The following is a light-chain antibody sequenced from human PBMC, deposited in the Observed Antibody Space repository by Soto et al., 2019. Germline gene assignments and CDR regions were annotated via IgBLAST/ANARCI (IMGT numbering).Light chain of an antibody. V-gene: IGLV2-14*01. Sequence: QSALTQPASVSGSPGQSITISCTGTSSDVGGYNYVSWYQQHPGKAPKLMIYEVSNRLSGVSNRFSGSKSANTASLTISGLQAEDEADYFCSSYGSTSTRYVFGTGTKLTVL. CDR3: SSYGSTSTRYV. J-gene: IGLJ1*01. CDR2: EVS. CDR1: SSDVGGYNY.